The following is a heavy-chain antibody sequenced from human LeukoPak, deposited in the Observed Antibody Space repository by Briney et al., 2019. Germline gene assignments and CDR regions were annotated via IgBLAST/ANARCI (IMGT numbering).Heavy chain of an antibody. CDR3: ARDMYYYDSSGYSRAY. V-gene: IGHV3-53*01. CDR2: IYSGGST. J-gene: IGHJ4*02. CDR1: GFTVSSNY. Sequence: PGGSLRLSCAASGFTVSSNYMSWVRQAPGKGLEWVSVIYSGGSTYYADSVKGRFTISRDNAKNSLYLQMNSLRAEDTAVYYCARDMYYYDSSGYSRAYWGQGTLVTVSS. D-gene: IGHD3-22*01.